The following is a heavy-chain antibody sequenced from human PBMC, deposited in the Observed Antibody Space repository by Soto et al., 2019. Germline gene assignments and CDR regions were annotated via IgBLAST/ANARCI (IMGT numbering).Heavy chain of an antibody. D-gene: IGHD3-10*01. J-gene: IGHJ6*02. V-gene: IGHV4-34*01. Sequence: QVQLQQWGAGLLKPSETLSLTCGVYGGSFSGYYWSWIRQPPGKGLEWIGEVNHSGSTNYNPSLNSLVTMSVDTSKTPSSLRLSSVTAADTALYYCARKYLPYYGSGSPYGMDVWGQGTTVTGSS. CDR1: GGSFSGYY. CDR2: VNHSGST. CDR3: ARKYLPYYGSGSPYGMDV.